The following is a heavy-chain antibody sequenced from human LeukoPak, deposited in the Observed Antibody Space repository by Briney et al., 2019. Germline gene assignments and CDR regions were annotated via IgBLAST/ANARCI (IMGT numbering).Heavy chain of an antibody. Sequence: VASVKVSCKASGYTFTSYYMHLVRQAPGQGLEWMGIINPSDGSTSYAQKFQGRVTMTRDTSTSTVYMELSSLRSEDTAVYYWARDEALSGWLQWALRDNWFDPWGQGTLVTVSS. CDR3: ARDEALSGWLQWALRDNWFDP. CDR2: INPSDGST. CDR1: GYTFTSYY. D-gene: IGHD5-24*01. J-gene: IGHJ5*02. V-gene: IGHV1-46*03.